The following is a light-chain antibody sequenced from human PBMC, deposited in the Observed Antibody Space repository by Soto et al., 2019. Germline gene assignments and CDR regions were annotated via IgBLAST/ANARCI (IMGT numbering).Light chain of an antibody. J-gene: IGKJ4*01. V-gene: IGKV3-15*01. Sequence: EIVMTQPPATLSVSPGERATLSCRASQSMNNNLAWYQQKPGQAPRLLIYHASTRATGIPARFSGSGSGTEFTLTISSLQSEDFAVYYCQQYNNWTLTFGGGTKVEIK. CDR2: HAS. CDR3: QQYNNWTLT. CDR1: QSMNNN.